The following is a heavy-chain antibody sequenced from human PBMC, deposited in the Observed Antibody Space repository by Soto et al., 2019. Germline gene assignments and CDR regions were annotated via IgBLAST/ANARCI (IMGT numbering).Heavy chain of an antibody. CDR2: ISAYSGNT. CDR1: GYTFSSYG. Sequence: GASVKVSCKASGYTFSSYGIGWVRQAPGQGLEWMGWISAYSGNTNYAQKLQGRVTMATDTSTSTAYMELRSLRSDDTSVYYCARGDSLDVWGQGTTVTVSS. J-gene: IGHJ6*02. D-gene: IGHD2-21*01. CDR3: ARGDSLDV. V-gene: IGHV1-18*01.